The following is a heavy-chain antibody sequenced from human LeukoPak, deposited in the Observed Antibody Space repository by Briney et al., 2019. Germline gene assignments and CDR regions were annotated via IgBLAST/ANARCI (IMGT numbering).Heavy chain of an antibody. CDR2: IKRDASEK. Sequence: GGSLRLSCAASGFTFSSYWMSWVRQAPGKGLEWVANIKRDASEKYYMDSVKGRFTISRDNAKNSLYLQMNSLRAEDTAVYYCARDRIGGAFDIWGQGTMVTVSS. CDR1: GFTFSSYW. D-gene: IGHD1-26*01. V-gene: IGHV3-7*05. CDR3: ARDRIGGAFDI. J-gene: IGHJ3*02.